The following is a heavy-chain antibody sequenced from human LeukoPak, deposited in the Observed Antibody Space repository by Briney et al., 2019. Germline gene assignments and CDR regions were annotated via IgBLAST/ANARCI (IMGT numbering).Heavy chain of an antibody. CDR3: ARGVETVPFDY. J-gene: IGHJ4*02. V-gene: IGHV4-39*07. CDR1: GGSISSSSYY. CDR2: IYYSGST. Sequence: KPSETLSLTCTVSGGSISSSSYYWGWIRQPPGKGLEWIGSIYYSGSTYYNPSLKSRVTISVDTSKNQFSLKLSSVTAADTAVYYCARGVETVPFDYWGQGTLVTVSS. D-gene: IGHD4-17*01.